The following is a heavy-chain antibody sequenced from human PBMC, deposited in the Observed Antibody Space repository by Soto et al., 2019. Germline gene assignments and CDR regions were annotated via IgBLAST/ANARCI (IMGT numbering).Heavy chain of an antibody. V-gene: IGHV3-30*18. CDR3: AKDRGSGSGMDV. J-gene: IGHJ6*02. CDR2: ISYDGSNK. Sequence: GGSLRLSCAASGFTFSSYGMHWVRQAPGKGLEWVAVISYDGSNKYYADSVKGRFTISRDNSKNTLYLQMNSLRAEDTAVYYCAKDRGSGSGMDVWGQGTTVTVSS. CDR1: GFTFSSYG. D-gene: IGHD3-22*01.